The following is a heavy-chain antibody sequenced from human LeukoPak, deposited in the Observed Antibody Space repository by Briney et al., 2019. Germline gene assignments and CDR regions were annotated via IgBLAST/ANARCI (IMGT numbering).Heavy chain of an antibody. J-gene: IGHJ4*02. CDR3: AGGAATCDY. CDR2: ISISSTTI. Sequence: PGGPLRLSCAASGFTFSSYSMNWVRQAPGKGLEWVSYISISSTTIYYADSVKGRFTISRDNAKNSLYLQMNSLSDEDTAVYYCAGGAATCDYRGQGTLVTVSS. V-gene: IGHV3-48*02. D-gene: IGHD1-26*01. CDR1: GFTFSSYS.